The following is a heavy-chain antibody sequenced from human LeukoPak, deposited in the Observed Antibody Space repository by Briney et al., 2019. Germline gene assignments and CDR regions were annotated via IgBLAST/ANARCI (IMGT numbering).Heavy chain of an antibody. CDR1: GGSISSSSYY. D-gene: IGHD1-1*01. Sequence: SETLSFTCTVSGGSISSSSYYWGWIRQPPGKGLEWIGSIYYSGSTYYNPSLKSRVTISVDTSKTQFSLKLSSVTAADTAVYYCARGYNWNDGGDWTEAFDIWGQGTMVTVSS. J-gene: IGHJ3*02. CDR3: ARGYNWNDGGDWTEAFDI. V-gene: IGHV4-39*01. CDR2: IYYSGST.